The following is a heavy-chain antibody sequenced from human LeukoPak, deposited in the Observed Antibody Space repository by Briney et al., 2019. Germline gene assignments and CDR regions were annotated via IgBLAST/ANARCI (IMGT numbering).Heavy chain of an antibody. Sequence: PGGSLRLSCAASGFTFSSYAMSWVRQAPGKGLEWVSAISGSGGSTYYADSVKGRFTISRDNSKNTLYLQMNSLRAEDTAVCYCAKVPFPTTLRSFDYWGQGTLVTVSS. CDR3: AKVPFPTTLRSFDY. J-gene: IGHJ4*02. CDR2: ISGSGGST. CDR1: GFTFSSYA. D-gene: IGHD1-26*01. V-gene: IGHV3-23*01.